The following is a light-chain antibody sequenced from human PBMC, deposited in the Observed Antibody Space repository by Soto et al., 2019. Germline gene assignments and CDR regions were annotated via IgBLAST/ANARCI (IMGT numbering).Light chain of an antibody. Sequence: EIVLTQSPGTLSLSPGERATLSCRASQSVSSSSLAWYQHKPGQAPRLLIYDASSRATGIPDRFSGSGSGTDFTLTISRLEPEDFAVYYCQLYGSSPPITFGQGTRLDNK. CDR3: QLYGSSPPIT. J-gene: IGKJ5*01. CDR1: QSVSSSS. V-gene: IGKV3-20*01. CDR2: DAS.